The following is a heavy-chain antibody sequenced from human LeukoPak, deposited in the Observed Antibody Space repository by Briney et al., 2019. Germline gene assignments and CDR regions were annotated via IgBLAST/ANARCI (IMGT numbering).Heavy chain of an antibody. J-gene: IGHJ6*03. CDR2: INHSGST. CDR1: GGSFSGYY. CDR3: ARGLRGYMDV. D-gene: IGHD3-10*01. V-gene: IGHV4-34*01. Sequence: SETLSLTCAVYGGSFSGYYWSWIRQPPGKGLEWIGEINHSGSTNYNPSLKSRVTISVGTSKNQFSLKLSSVTAADTAVYYCARGLRGYMDVWGKGTTVTVSS.